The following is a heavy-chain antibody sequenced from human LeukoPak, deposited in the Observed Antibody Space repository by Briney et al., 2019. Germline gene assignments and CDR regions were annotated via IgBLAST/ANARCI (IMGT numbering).Heavy chain of an antibody. CDR3: ARQYYYGSGSFRRWFDP. CDR1: GYSISSNYY. CDR2: IYHSGST. J-gene: IGHJ5*02. D-gene: IGHD3-10*01. Sequence: SETLSLTCIVSGYSISSNYYWGWIRQPPGKGLEWIGSIYHSGSTYYNPSLKSRVTISVDTSKNQFSLKLSSVTAADTAVYYCARQYYYGSGSFRRWFDPWGQGTLVTVSS. V-gene: IGHV4-38-2*02.